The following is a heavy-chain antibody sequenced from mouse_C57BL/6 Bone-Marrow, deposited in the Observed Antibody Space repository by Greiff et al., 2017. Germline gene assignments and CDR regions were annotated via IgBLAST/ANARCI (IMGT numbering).Heavy chain of an antibody. J-gene: IGHJ4*01. CDR1: GYTFTDYE. Sequence: VKLMESGAELVRPGASVTLSCKASGYTFTDYEMHWVKQTPVHGLEWIGAIDPETGGTAYNQKFKGKAILTADKSSSTAYMELRSRTSEESAVYYCTEMATDYAMDNWGQGKSVTVSS. V-gene: IGHV1-15*01. CDR2: IDPETGGT. D-gene: IGHD2-3*01. CDR3: TEMATDYAMDN.